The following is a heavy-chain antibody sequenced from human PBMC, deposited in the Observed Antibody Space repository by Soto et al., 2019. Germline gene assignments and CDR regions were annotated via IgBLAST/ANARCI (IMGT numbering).Heavy chain of an antibody. V-gene: IGHV3-9*01. D-gene: IGHD5-12*01. CDR1: GFTFDGYA. CDR3: AREGSGYERGFDY. Sequence: EVQLVESGGGLVQPGRSLSLSCAASGFTFDGYAMHWVRQAPGKGLEWVSGISSNSRHIGYGDTVQGRFTISRGNAKNSLYLQMNSLTPEDTALYYCAREGSGYERGFDYWGQGTLVTVSS. CDR2: ISSNSRHI. J-gene: IGHJ4*02.